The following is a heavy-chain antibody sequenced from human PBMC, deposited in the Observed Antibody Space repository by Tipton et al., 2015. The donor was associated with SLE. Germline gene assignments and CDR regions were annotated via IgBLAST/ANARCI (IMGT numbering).Heavy chain of an antibody. CDR3: ARDRAMVQVLDAFYI. V-gene: IGHV3-21*03. D-gene: IGHD3-10*01. Sequence: SLRLSCTASGFTFGDYGLTWVRQAPGKGLEWLSSISSSGNYIYYADSVKGRFTISRDNAKNSVHLQMNSLRAEDTGVYYCARDRAMVQVLDAFYIWGQGTMVTVSS. CDR2: ISSSGNYI. J-gene: IGHJ3*02. CDR1: GFTFGDYG.